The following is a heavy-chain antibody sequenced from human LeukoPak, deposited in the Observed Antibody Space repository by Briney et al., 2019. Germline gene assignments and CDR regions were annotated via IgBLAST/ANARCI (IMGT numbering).Heavy chain of an antibody. Sequence: GGSLRLSCAASGFTFDDYAMHWVRQPPGKGLEWVSLINGDGASTYCADSVKGRFTISRGNSKNSLYLQMNSLRTEDIALYYCAKDTSSSWNYFDYWGQGILVTVSS. J-gene: IGHJ4*02. D-gene: IGHD6-13*01. CDR2: INGDGAST. V-gene: IGHV3-43*02. CDR1: GFTFDDYA. CDR3: AKDTSSSWNYFDY.